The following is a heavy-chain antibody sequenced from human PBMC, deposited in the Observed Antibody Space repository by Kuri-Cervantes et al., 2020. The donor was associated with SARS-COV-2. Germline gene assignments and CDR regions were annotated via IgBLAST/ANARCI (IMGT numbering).Heavy chain of an antibody. CDR1: GFTFSSYA. CDR3: AKSSTITIFGVVIIPEYFQH. V-gene: IGHV3-23*01. D-gene: IGHD3-3*01. Sequence: GGSLRLSCAASGFTFSSYAMSWVRQAPGKGLEWVSAISGSGGSTYYADSVKGRFTISRDNSKNTLYLQMNSLRAEDMAVYYCAKSSTITIFGVVIIPEYFQHWGQGTLVTVSS. CDR2: ISGSGGST. J-gene: IGHJ1*01.